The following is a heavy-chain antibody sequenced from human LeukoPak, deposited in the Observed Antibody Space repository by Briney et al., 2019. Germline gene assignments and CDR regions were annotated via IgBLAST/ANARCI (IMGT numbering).Heavy chain of an antibody. Sequence: ASVKVSCKASGYTFTSYGISWVRQAPGQGLEWMGWISAYNGSTKYAQKLQGRVTMTTDTSTGTAYMGLRSLRPDDTAVYYCARDLTSNVAVTEYHYYAMDVWGQGTTVTVSS. V-gene: IGHV1-18*01. D-gene: IGHD6-19*01. J-gene: IGHJ6*02. CDR2: ISAYNGST. CDR1: GYTFTSYG. CDR3: ARDLTSNVAVTEYHYYAMDV.